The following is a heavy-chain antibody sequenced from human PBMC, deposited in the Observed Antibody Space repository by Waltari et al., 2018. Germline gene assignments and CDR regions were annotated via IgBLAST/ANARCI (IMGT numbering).Heavy chain of an antibody. V-gene: IGHV5-51*01. J-gene: IGHJ4*02. CDR2: IYPGDSDT. CDR1: GYSFTSYW. CDR3: ARTYCGGDCYSTFDY. Sequence: EVQLVQSGAEVKKPGESLKISCKGSGYSFTSYWIGWVRQMPGKGLEWMGIIYPGDSDTRYSPSFKGKVTISADKSISTAYLQWSSLKASDTAMYYCARTYCGGDCYSTFDYWGQGTLVTVSS. D-gene: IGHD2-21*01.